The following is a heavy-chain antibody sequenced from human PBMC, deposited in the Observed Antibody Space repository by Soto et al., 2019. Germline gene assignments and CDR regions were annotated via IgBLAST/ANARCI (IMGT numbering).Heavy chain of an antibody. D-gene: IGHD3-3*01. CDR3: ARGGGVGVAGSAAFDM. V-gene: IGHV1-2*02. CDR2: INPATGAA. J-gene: IGHJ3*02. Sequence: QLHLVQSGAVVKKPGASVTVSCSASGYPVTAYYMHWVRQAPGRGLEWMGGINPATGAAKYTQTFQGRVTVTRDTSPSTVGMERSGLTAEDTAVFYWARGGGVGVAGSAAFDMWGQGTLVTVSS. CDR1: GYPVTAYY.